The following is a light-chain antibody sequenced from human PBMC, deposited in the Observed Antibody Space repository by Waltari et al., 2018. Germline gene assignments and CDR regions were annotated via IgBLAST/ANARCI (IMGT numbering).Light chain of an antibody. CDR2: LGS. Sequence: DIVMTQSPLSLPVTPGAPASISCRSRQSLLHSNGYTYLDGYLQKPGPPPQLLIYLGSKRASGVPDRFGGGGSGTYVTLKISRVDDEDVGVYYGMEALQTPTFGQGTKLEIK. J-gene: IGKJ2*01. CDR1: QSLLHSNGYTY. CDR3: MEALQTPT. V-gene: IGKV2-28*01.